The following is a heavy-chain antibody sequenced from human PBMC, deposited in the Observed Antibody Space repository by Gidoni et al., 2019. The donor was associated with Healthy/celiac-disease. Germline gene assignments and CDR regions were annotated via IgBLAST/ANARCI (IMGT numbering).Heavy chain of an antibody. J-gene: IGHJ3*02. CDR1: GFTFEEYA. CDR3: AKDRQWLANDAFDI. Sequence: EVQLLECGVGLVTPGRSLRLSCSASGFTFEEYAMHWVRQDPGKGLEWVSGISWNSGSIGYADSVKCRFTISRDNAKNSLYLQMNSLRAEDTALYYCAKDRQWLANDAFDIWGQGTMVTVSS. V-gene: IGHV3-9*01. D-gene: IGHD6-19*01. CDR2: ISWNSGSI.